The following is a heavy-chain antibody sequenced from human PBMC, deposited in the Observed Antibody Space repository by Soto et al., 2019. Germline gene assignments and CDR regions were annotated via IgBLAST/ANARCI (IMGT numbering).Heavy chain of an antibody. CDR2: ISAYNGNT. CDR3: ARNPLGGWDFDY. V-gene: IGHV1-18*01. D-gene: IGHD6-19*01. Sequence: ASVKVSCKASGYTFTSYGISWVRQAPGQGLEWMGWISAYNGNTNYAQKLQDRVTMTTDTSTSTAYMELRSLRSDDTAVYYCARNPLGGWDFDYWGQGTLVTVSS. J-gene: IGHJ4*02. CDR1: GYTFTSYG.